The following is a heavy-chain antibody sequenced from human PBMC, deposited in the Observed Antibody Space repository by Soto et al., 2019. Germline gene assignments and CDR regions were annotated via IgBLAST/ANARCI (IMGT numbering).Heavy chain of an antibody. CDR1: GFTFSDYS. V-gene: IGHV3-11*01. CDR3: ARTCVYCSVGGPGPWFDP. J-gene: IGHJ5*02. CDR2: ISSSGSNI. D-gene: IGHD2-15*01. Sequence: QVHLVESGGGLVNPGGSLRLSCAASGFTFSDYSMSWMRQAPGKGLEWVSYISSSGSNIYYADSVQGRFTISRDTADNSVYMQLTSLRAEDKAVYYCARTCVYCSVGGPGPWFDPWGQGVLVTVSS.